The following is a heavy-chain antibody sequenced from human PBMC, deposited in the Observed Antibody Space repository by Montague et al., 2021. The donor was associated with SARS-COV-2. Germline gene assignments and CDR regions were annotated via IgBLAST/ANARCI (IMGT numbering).Heavy chain of an antibody. Sequence: SETLSLTCSVSGGSISSTSFFWAWIRQPPGKGLEWVGSMYSSGTTYYNPSLKSRVTISVDTSRNQLSVRLSSVTAAATAVYYCARSTSGWFIYWGQGTLVTVSS. D-gene: IGHD6-19*01. V-gene: IGHV4-39*01. J-gene: IGHJ4*02. CDR2: MYSSGTT. CDR1: GGSISSTSFF. CDR3: ARSTSGWFIY.